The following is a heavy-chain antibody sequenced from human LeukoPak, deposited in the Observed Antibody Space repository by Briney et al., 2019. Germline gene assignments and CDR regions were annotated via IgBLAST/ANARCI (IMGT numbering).Heavy chain of an antibody. CDR2: IYHSGST. Sequence: KPSETLSLTCAVSGYPISSGYYWGWIRQPPGKGLEWIGSIYHSGSTYYNPSLKSRVTISVDTSKNQFSLKLSSVTAADKAVYYCARQYCSSTSCLDDFDYWGQGTLVTVSS. D-gene: IGHD2-2*01. J-gene: IGHJ4*02. CDR1: GYPISSGYY. V-gene: IGHV4-38-2*01. CDR3: ARQYCSSTSCLDDFDY.